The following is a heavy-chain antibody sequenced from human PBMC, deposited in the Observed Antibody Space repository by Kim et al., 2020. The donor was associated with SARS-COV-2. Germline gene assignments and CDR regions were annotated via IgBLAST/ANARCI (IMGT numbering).Heavy chain of an antibody. CDR1: GGSISSYY. V-gene: IGHV4-59*01. CDR3: ARLHSTYYYFDY. J-gene: IGHJ4*02. D-gene: IGHD1-26*01. CDR2: VYDSGRT. Sequence: SETLSLTCTVSGGSISSYYWSWIRQPPGKGLEWIGYVYDSGRTNYNPSLKRRVTISVDTSTNQFSLKVRSLTAADTAVYYCARLHSTYYYFDYWGQGTLVTVSS.